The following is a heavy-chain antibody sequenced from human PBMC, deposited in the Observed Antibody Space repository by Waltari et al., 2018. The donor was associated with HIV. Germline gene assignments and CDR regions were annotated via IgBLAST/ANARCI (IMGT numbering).Heavy chain of an antibody. V-gene: IGHV4-34*01. Sequence: QMPLQQWGAGLLKSSETLSLTCAVDGRSFSSSSWTWNRQPPRKGPEWIGEINHTGRTNYNPSLKSRVTISVDTSKNQCSLNVTSVTAADTAVYYCARGYYYDGSPLPSDYWGQGTLVTVSS. CDR3: ARGYYYDGSPLPSDY. CDR1: GRSFSSSS. J-gene: IGHJ4*02. CDR2: INHTGRT. D-gene: IGHD3-22*01.